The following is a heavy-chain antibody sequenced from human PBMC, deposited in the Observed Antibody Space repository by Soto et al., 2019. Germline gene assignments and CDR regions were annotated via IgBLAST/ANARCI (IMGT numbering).Heavy chain of an antibody. CDR2: IIPMFAAT. D-gene: IGHD2-15*01. CDR1: GGSFSDFA. Sequence: QVQLAQSGAEMTKPGSSVKVSCRASGGSFSDFAFSLVRQAPGQGLEWMGGIIPMFAATKYAQRLQDSVTITADESTNTVYLALNSLTSEDTAIYYCARGAIVAVPAALSSYHDYTNYRFDAWGHGTLVTVAS. J-gene: IGHJ4*01. CDR3: ARGAIVAVPAALSSYHDYTNYRFDA. V-gene: IGHV1-69*01.